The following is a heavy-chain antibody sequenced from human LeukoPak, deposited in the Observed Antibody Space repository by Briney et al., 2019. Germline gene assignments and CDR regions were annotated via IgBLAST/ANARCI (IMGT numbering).Heavy chain of an antibody. CDR1: GGSTSSENYY. V-gene: IGHV4-61*02. J-gene: IGHJ4*02. Sequence: PSETLSLTCTVSGGSTSSENYYWTWIRQPAGKGLEWIGRIYTSGHTYYNPSLKSRVTISVDTSKNQFSLKLSSVTAADTAVYYCASLQNGGYSNYAIGYWGQGTLVTVSS. CDR3: ASLQNGGYSNYAIGY. D-gene: IGHD4-11*01. CDR2: IYTSGHT.